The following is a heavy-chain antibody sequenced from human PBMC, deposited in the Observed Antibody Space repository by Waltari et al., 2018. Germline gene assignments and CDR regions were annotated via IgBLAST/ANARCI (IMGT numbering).Heavy chain of an antibody. D-gene: IGHD2-2*01. CDR2: ISYDGSNK. CDR1: GFTFSSYA. Sequence: QVQLVESGGGVVQPGRSLRLSCAASGFTFSSYAMHWVRQAPGKGLEWVAVISYDGSNKYYADSVKGRFTISRDNSKNTLYLQMNSLRAEDTAVYYCARDRGYCSSTSCPGYLDYWGQGTLVTVSS. J-gene: IGHJ4*02. V-gene: IGHV3-30-3*01. CDR3: ARDRGYCSSTSCPGYLDY.